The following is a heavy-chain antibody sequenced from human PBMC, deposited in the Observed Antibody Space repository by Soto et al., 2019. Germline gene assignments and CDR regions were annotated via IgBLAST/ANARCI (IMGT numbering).Heavy chain of an antibody. D-gene: IGHD6-13*01. CDR1: GGSISSYY. J-gene: IGHJ4*02. CDR3: ARLFFGGSSRWHFDY. Sequence: SETLSLTCTVSGGSISSYYWSWIRQPPGKGLEWIGYIYYSGSTYYNPSLKSRVTISVDTSKNQFSLKLSSVTAADTAVYYCARLFFGGSSRWHFDYWGQGTLVTVSS. V-gene: IGHV4-59*08. CDR2: IYYSGST.